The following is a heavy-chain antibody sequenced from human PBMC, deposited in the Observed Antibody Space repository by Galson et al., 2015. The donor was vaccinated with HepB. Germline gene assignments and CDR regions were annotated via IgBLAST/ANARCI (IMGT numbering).Heavy chain of an antibody. CDR1: GFTFSSYW. D-gene: IGHD2-2*01. CDR2: IKQDGSEK. CDR3: ARGRVVPAAIHYFDY. V-gene: IGHV3-7*03. Sequence: SLRLSCAASGFTFSSYWMSWVRQAPGKGLEWVANIKQDGSEKYYVDSVKGRFTISRDNAKNSLYLQMNSLRAEDTAVYYCARGRVVPAAIHYFDYWGQGTLVTVSS. J-gene: IGHJ4*02.